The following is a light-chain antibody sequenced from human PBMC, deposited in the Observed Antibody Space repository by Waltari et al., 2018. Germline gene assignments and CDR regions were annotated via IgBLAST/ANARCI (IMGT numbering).Light chain of an antibody. Sequence: EIVLTQSPGTLSLSPGERATLSCRASQSVGSYLAWYQQKPGQAPRLLVYGASSRATGIPDRFSGSGSGTDFSLTISRLEPEDFAVYFCQKYDRLPATFGQGTKVEIK. CDR2: GAS. J-gene: IGKJ1*01. CDR3: QKYDRLPAT. CDR1: QSVGSY. V-gene: IGKV3-20*01.